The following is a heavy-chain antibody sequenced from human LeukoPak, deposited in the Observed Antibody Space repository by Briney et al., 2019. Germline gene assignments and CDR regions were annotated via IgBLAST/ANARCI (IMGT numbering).Heavy chain of an antibody. D-gene: IGHD2-15*01. V-gene: IGHV3-30*02. CDR2: IRYDGSDK. CDR3: ARFGYCSGGSCYVLQSFDY. CDR1: GFIFTDYG. J-gene: IGHJ4*02. Sequence: PGGSLRLSCAASGFIFTDYGMHWVHQAPGKGLEWLTFIRYDGSDKYYADSVKGRFTISRDNSKNTLYLQMNSLRAEDTAVYYCARFGYCSGGSCYVLQSFDYWGQGTLVTVSS.